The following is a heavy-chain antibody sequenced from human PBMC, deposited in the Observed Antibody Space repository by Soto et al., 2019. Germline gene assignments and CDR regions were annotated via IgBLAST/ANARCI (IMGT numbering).Heavy chain of an antibody. Sequence: QVQLVQSGAEVKKPGASVKVSCKASGYTFTGYYMHWVRQAPGQGLEWMGWINPNSGGTNYAQKFQGWVTMTRDTSSSTAYMELSRLRSDDTAVYYCARERARKWLISFFPYGMDVWGQGTTVTVSS. CDR1: GYTFTGYY. J-gene: IGHJ6*02. D-gene: IGHD3-22*01. V-gene: IGHV1-2*04. CDR3: ARERARKWLISFFPYGMDV. CDR2: INPNSGGT.